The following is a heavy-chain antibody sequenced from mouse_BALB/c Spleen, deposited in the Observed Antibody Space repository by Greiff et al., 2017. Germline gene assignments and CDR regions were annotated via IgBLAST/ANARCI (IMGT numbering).Heavy chain of an antibody. D-gene: IGHD2-4*01. CDR3: ARKEGDDYAFAY. Sequence: EVKLVESGPGLVKPSQSLSLTCTVTGYSITSDYAWNWIRQFPGNKLEWMGYISYSGSTSYNPSLKSRISITRDTSKNQFFLQLNSVTTEDTATYYCARKEGDDYAFAYWGQGTLVTVSA. V-gene: IGHV3-2*02. CDR2: ISYSGST. J-gene: IGHJ3*01. CDR1: GYSITSDYA.